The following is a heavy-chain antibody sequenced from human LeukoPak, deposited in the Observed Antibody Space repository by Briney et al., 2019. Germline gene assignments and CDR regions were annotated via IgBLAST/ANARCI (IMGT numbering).Heavy chain of an antibody. CDR1: GFTFSSYS. CDR2: ISSSSSYI. Sequence: GGSLRLSCAASGFTFSSYSMNWVRQAPGKGLEWVSSISSSSSYIYYADSVKGRFTISRDNAKNSLYLQMNSLRAEDTAVYYCARVSGSSSWYYYYYMDVWGKGTTVSVSS. D-gene: IGHD6-13*01. CDR3: ARVSGSSSWYYYYYMDV. V-gene: IGHV3-21*01. J-gene: IGHJ6*03.